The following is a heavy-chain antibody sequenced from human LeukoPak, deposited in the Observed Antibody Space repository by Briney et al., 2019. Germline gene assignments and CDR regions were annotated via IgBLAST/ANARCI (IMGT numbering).Heavy chain of an antibody. V-gene: IGHV4-31*03. D-gene: IGHD1-7*01. CDR1: GGFISSGGYY. CDR3: ARDTTGTTNWFDP. Sequence: PSETLSLTCTVSGGFISSGGYYWSWIRQHPGKGLEWIGYIYNSGSTYYNPSLKSRVTISVDTSKSQFSLKLSSVTAADTAVYYRARDTTGTTNWFDPWGQGTLVTVSS. CDR2: IYNSGST. J-gene: IGHJ5*02.